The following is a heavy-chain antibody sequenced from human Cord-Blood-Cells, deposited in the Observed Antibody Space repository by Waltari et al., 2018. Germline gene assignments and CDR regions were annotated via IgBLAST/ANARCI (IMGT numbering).Heavy chain of an antibody. J-gene: IGHJ3*02. Sequence: QVQLVQSGAEVKKPGASVKVSCKASGYTFTGYYLHWVRQAPGQGLEWMGWINPNSGGTNYAQKFQGWVTMTRDTSISTAYMELSRLRSDDTAVYYCARFIAAAGTGAFDIWGQGTMVTVSS. D-gene: IGHD6-13*01. CDR3: ARFIAAAGTGAFDI. V-gene: IGHV1-2*04. CDR1: GYTFTGYY. CDR2: INPNSGGT.